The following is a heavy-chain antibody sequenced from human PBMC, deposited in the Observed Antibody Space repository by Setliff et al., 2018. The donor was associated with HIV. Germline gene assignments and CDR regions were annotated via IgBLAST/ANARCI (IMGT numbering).Heavy chain of an antibody. V-gene: IGHV3-20*04. CDR3: AAGSGWRIEY. Sequence: PGGSLRLSCAASGLTFDDFGMSWVRQAPGKGLEWVSGINWNGGSTNYADSVKGRFTISRDNPKNSLFLQMNSLRAEDTAVYYCAAGSGWRIEYWGQGILVTVSS. D-gene: IGHD6-19*01. CDR1: GLTFDDFG. J-gene: IGHJ4*02. CDR2: INWNGGST.